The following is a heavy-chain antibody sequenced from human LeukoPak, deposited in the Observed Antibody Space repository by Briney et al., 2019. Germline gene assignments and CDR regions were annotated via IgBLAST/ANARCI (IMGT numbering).Heavy chain of an antibody. V-gene: IGHV4-59*01. Sequence: SETLSLTCAVYGGSFSSYYWSWIRQPPGKGLEWIGYIFYSGSTNYNPSLKSRVTISVDTSKNQFSLKLSSVTAADTAVYYCARVFSYPLRAPFDPWGQGTLVTVSS. CDR3: ARVFSYPLRAPFDP. D-gene: IGHD3-3*01. CDR2: IFYSGST. J-gene: IGHJ5*02. CDR1: GGSFSSYY.